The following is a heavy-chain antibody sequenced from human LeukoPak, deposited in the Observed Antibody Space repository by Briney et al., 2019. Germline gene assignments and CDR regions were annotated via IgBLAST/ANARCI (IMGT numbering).Heavy chain of an antibody. CDR3: ARALYYDSSGYYSSSYYYFQH. Sequence: ASVKVSCKASGYTFTRYYMHWMRQAPGQGLEWMGIINSSGGTNYAQKFQGRVTMTRDTSISTAYMELSRLRSDDTAEYYCARALYYDSSGYYSSSYYYFQHWGQGTLVTVSS. CDR1: GYTFTRYY. CDR2: INSSGGT. D-gene: IGHD3-22*01. V-gene: IGHV1-2*02. J-gene: IGHJ1*01.